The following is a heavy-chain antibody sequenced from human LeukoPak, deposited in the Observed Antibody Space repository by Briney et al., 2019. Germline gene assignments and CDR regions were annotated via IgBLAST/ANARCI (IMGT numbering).Heavy chain of an antibody. Sequence: GGSLRLSCAASGFTFSDYYMSWIRQAPGKGPEWVSYISSSSSAISYADSVKGRFTISRDNAKTSLYLHMNSLRAEDTAVYYCARHLSGVTGYTYGRGIDYWGQGTLVTVSS. CDR3: ARHLSGVTGYTYGRGIDY. J-gene: IGHJ4*02. V-gene: IGHV3-11*04. CDR1: GFTFSDYY. D-gene: IGHD5-18*01. CDR2: ISSSSSAI.